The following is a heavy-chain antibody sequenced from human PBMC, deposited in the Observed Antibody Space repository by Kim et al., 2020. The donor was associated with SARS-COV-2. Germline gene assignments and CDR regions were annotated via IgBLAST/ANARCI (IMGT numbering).Heavy chain of an antibody. Sequence: GSLRLSCAASGFTVSSNYMSWVRQAPGKGLEWVSVIYSGGSTYYADSVKGRFTISRDNSKNTLYLQMNSLRAEDTAVYYCARAKWELLSVDYWGQGTLVTVAS. CDR1: GFTVSSNY. D-gene: IGHD1-26*01. CDR2: IYSGGST. CDR3: ARAKWELLSVDY. V-gene: IGHV3-53*01. J-gene: IGHJ4*02.